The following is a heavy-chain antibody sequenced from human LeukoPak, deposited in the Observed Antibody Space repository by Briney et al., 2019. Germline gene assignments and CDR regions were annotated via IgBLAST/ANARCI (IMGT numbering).Heavy chain of an antibody. CDR1: GYTFTVNY. D-gene: IGHD3-16*01. CDR3: ARSDVLYASQGEARYFNH. J-gene: IGHJ4*02. CDR2: VSPNNGGT. Sequence: GSSVKLSCKATGYTFTVNYIHWVRQAPGQRLEWMGWVSPNNGGTNNAQKFQGRVTMTRNTSISTLYMDLNSLRSDDTAVYYCARSDVLYASQGEARYFNHWGQGTLVTVSS. V-gene: IGHV1-2*02.